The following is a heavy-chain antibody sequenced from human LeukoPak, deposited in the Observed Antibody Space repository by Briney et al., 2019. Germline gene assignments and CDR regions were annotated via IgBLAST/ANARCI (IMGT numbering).Heavy chain of an antibody. D-gene: IGHD3-10*01. V-gene: IGHV1-24*01. J-gene: IGHJ4*02. CDR2: FDPEDGET. CDR3: ARSYYYGSGFDY. CDR1: GYTLTELS. Sequence: RASVKVSCKVSGYTLTELSMHWVRQAPGKGLEWMGGFDPEDGETIYAQKFQGRVTMTEDTSTDTAYMELSSLRSEDTAVYYCARSYYYGSGFDYWGQGTLVTVSS.